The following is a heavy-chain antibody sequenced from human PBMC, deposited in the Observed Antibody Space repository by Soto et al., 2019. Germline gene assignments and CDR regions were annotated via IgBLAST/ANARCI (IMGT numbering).Heavy chain of an antibody. J-gene: IGHJ4*01. D-gene: IGHD2-8*01. CDR1: GFTFTNAW. CDR3: TTDSYSTIIIVRFDY. V-gene: IGHV3-15*07. Sequence: SGGSLRLSCAASGFTFTNAWINWVRQAPGKGLEWVGRIKSKTDGGTTDYAEPVKGRFDISRDDSNNMVYLQMNSLKIEDTAIYYCTTDSYSTIIIVRFDYWGHGTLVTVSS. CDR2: IKSKTDGGTT.